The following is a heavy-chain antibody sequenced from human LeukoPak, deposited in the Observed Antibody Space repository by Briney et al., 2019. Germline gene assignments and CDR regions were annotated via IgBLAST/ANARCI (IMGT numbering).Heavy chain of an antibody. D-gene: IGHD3-10*01. V-gene: IGHV4-34*01. J-gene: IGHJ4*02. CDR2: VNHSGST. CDR1: GGSFSGYY. CDR3: ARGFGSGSYYHY. Sequence: SETLSLTCAVYGGSFSGYYWSWIRQPPGKGLEWIGEVNHSGSTNYNPSLKSRVTISVDTSKNQFSLKLSSVTAADTAVYYCARGFGSGSYYHYWGQGTLVTVSS.